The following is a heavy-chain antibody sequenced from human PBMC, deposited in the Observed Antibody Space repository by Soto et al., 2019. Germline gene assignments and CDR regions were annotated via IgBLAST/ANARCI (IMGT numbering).Heavy chain of an antibody. CDR3: VRKIVHQTFDF. CDR2: INHSGSS. V-gene: IGHV4-34*01. CDR1: NASFSGFY. J-gene: IGHJ5*01. D-gene: IGHD6-6*01. Sequence: KPSETLSLTCAVYNASFSGFYWSWIRQSPGKGLEWIGEINHSGSSHNNPSLQSRLTLSVDTSKNQISLRLISVTAADTGVYYCVRKIVHQTFDFWGQGTQVTVSA.